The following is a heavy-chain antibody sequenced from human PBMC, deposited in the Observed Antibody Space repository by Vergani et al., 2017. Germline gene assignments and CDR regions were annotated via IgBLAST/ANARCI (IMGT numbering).Heavy chain of an antibody. CDR3: ARHDCSSTSCYAVTMVRFHNWFDP. CDR2: IYHSGST. D-gene: IGHD2-2*01. V-gene: IGHV4-38-2*01. CDR1: GYSISSGYY. Sequence: QVQLQESGPGLVKPSETLSLTCAVSGYSISSGYYWGWIRQPPGKGLEWIGSIYHSGSTYYNPSLKSRVTISVDKSKNQFSLKLSSVTAADTAVYYCARHDCSSTSCYAVTMVRFHNWFDPWGQGTLVTVSS. J-gene: IGHJ5*02.